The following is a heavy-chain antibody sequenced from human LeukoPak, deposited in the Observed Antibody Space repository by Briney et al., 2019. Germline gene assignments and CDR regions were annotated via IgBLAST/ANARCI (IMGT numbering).Heavy chain of an antibody. Sequence: PSETLSLTCTVSGGSISRYYWRWTRQPPGKGLEWIGYNYYSGSTNYNPSLKSRVTISVDTSKNQFSLKLSSVTAADTAVYYCARSTYYDFWSGLVYYMDVWGKGTTVTVSS. V-gene: IGHV4-59*01. CDR2: NYYSGST. J-gene: IGHJ6*03. CDR1: GGSISRYY. D-gene: IGHD3-3*01. CDR3: ARSTYYDFWSGLVYYMDV.